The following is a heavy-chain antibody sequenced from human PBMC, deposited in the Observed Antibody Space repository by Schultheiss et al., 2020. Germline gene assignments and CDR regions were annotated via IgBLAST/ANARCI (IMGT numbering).Heavy chain of an antibody. D-gene: IGHD2-21*01. V-gene: IGHV4-61*05. CDR3: ARGINSDYFDY. J-gene: IGHJ4*02. CDR2: IDSTGST. Sequence: SVTLSLTCTVSGGSISSSSYYWGWIRQPPGKGLEWIAYIDSTGSTNYNPSLKSRITISVDTSKNQFSLKLSSVTAADTAVYYCARGINSDYFDYWGQGTLVTVSS. CDR1: GGSISSSSYY.